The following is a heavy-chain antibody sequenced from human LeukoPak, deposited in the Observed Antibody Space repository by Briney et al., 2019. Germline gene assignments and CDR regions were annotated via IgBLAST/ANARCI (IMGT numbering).Heavy chain of an antibody. CDR3: ARRYCSGGSCYELDY. J-gene: IGHJ4*02. Sequence: ASVKVSCKASGGTFSSYAISWVRQAPGQGLEWMGGIIPIFGTANYAQKFQGRVTITADESTSTAYMELSSLRSEDTAVYYCARRYCSGGSCYELDYWGQGTLVTVFS. CDR2: IIPIFGTA. D-gene: IGHD2-15*01. V-gene: IGHV1-69*13. CDR1: GGTFSSYA.